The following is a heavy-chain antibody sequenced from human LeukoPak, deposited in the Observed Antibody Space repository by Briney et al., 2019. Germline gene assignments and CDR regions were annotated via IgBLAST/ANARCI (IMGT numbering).Heavy chain of an antibody. Sequence: GASVKVSCKASGYTFTSYYMLWVRQAPGQGLEWMGIINPSGGSTSYAQKFQGRVTMTRDMSTSTVYMDLSSLRSEDTAVYYCARSGGYNSEDYYYMDVWGKGTTVTVSS. D-gene: IGHD1-20*01. CDR2: INPSGGST. J-gene: IGHJ6*03. CDR3: ARSGGYNSEDYYYMDV. V-gene: IGHV1-46*01. CDR1: GYTFTSYY.